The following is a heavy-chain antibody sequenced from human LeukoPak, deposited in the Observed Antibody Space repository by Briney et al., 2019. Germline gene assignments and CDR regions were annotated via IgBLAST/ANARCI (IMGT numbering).Heavy chain of an antibody. CDR3: AKVPYDSSGYYFFDY. CDR1: EFTFRSYA. Sequence: GGSLRLSCAASEFTFRSYAMSWVRQAPGKGLEWVSAISGSSSSTYYADSVKGRFTISRDNSKNTLYLQMNSLRAEDTAVYYCAKVPYDSSGYYFFDYVGQGTLVTVSS. CDR2: ISGSSSST. D-gene: IGHD3-22*01. J-gene: IGHJ4*02. V-gene: IGHV3-23*01.